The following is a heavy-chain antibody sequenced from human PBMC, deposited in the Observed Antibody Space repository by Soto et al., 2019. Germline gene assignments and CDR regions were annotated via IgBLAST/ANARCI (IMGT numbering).Heavy chain of an antibody. CDR3: AGVRTHCDILSCSASGFYYYYGMEV. D-gene: IGHD3-9*01. Sequence: QVQLVQSGAEVKKPGASVKVSCKASGYTFTSYGISWLRQAPGQGLEWMGWISAYNVNTNYAQKLQGRVTMTTDTSTSTVYMDMRSLRSDDAAVDYCAGVRTHCDILSCSASGFYYYYGMEVWGQGTTVTVSS. V-gene: IGHV1-18*01. CDR2: ISAYNVNT. CDR1: GYTFTSYG. J-gene: IGHJ6*02.